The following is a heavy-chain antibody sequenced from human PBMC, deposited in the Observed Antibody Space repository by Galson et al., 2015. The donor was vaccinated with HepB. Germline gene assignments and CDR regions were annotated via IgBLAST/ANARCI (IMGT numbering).Heavy chain of an antibody. J-gene: IGHJ4*02. V-gene: IGHV5-51*01. D-gene: IGHD3-3*01. Sequence: QSGAEVKKPGESLKISCKGSGYSFTSYWIGWVRQMPGKGLEWMGIIYPGDSDTRYSPSFQGQVTISADKSISTAYLQWSSLKASDTAMYYCARRYYDFWSGYYHFDYWGQGTLVTVSS. CDR2: IYPGDSDT. CDR1: GYSFTSYW. CDR3: ARRYYDFWSGYYHFDY.